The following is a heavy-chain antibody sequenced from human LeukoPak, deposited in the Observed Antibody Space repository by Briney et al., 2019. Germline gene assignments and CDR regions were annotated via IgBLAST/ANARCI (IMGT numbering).Heavy chain of an antibody. CDR3: ARLGGDYGSGSYFYYYYYMDV. J-gene: IGHJ6*03. V-gene: IGHV4-34*01. D-gene: IGHD3-10*01. CDR1: GVPLRCYY. Sequence: SETLSLTCAVYGVPLRCYYWSGIRQPPGKGLEWIGEINHSESTNYNPSLKSRVTISVDTYKYQFSMKLSSVTAADTAVYYCARLGGDYGSGSYFYYYYYMDVWGKGTTVTVSS. CDR2: INHSEST.